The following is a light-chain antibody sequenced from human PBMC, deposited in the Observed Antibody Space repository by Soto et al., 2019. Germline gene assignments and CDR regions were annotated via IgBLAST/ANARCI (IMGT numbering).Light chain of an antibody. V-gene: IGKV3-20*01. J-gene: IGKJ2*01. Sequence: EIVLTQSPGTLSLSPGERATLSCRASQSVSSSYLAWYQQKPGQAPRLLMYGASSRATGIPDRFSGGGSATDLTLTISRLESEDFAVYYCQQYGSSPYTFGQGTKLEFK. CDR2: GAS. CDR3: QQYGSSPYT. CDR1: QSVSSSY.